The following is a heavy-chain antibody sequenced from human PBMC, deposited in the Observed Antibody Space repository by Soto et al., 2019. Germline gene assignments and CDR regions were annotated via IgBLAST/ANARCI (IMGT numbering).Heavy chain of an antibody. CDR3: ARDLYDYVWGSYRPLDY. CDR2: INPNSGGT. J-gene: IGHJ4*02. V-gene: IGHV1-2*02. D-gene: IGHD3-16*02. CDR1: GYTFTGYY. Sequence: QVQLVQSGAEVKKPGASVKVSCKASGYTFTGYYMHWVRQAPGQGLEWMGWINPNSGGTNYAQKFQGRVTMTRDTSISTAYMELSRLRSDDTAVYYCARDLYDYVWGSYRPLDYWGQGTLVTVSS.